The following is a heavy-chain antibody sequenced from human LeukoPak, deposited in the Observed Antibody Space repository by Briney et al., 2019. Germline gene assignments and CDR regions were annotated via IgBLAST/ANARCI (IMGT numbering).Heavy chain of an antibody. CDR1: GGSISSYY. CDR2: IYYSGST. V-gene: IGHV4-59*01. J-gene: IGHJ5*02. D-gene: IGHD3-10*01. Sequence: SETLSLTCTVSGGSISSYYWSWIRQPPGEGLEWIGYIYYSGSTNYNPSLKSRVTISVDTSKNQFSLKLSSVTAADTAVYYCARSYYYGSGRWFGPWGQGTLVTVSS. CDR3: ARSYYYGSGRWFGP.